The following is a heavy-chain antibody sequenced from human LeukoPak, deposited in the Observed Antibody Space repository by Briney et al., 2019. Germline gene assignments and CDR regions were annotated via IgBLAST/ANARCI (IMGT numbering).Heavy chain of an antibody. D-gene: IGHD6-19*01. CDR3: ARDGAVAGGHYFDY. CDR2: INPNSGGT. CDR1: GYTFTGYY. Sequence: ASVKVSCKASGYTFTGYYMHWVRQAPGQGLEWMGWINPNSGGTNYAQKFQGRVTMTRDTSISTAYMELSRLRSDDTAVYYCARDGAVAGGHYFDYWGQGTLVTVSS. V-gene: IGHV1-2*02. J-gene: IGHJ4*02.